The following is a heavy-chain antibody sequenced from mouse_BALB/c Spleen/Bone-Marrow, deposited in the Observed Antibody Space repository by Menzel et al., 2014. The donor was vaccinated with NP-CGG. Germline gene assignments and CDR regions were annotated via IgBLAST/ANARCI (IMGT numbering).Heavy chain of an antibody. J-gene: IGHJ4*01. CDR3: ARRSQGYAMDY. CDR2: IWAGGST. Sequence: VKLVESGPGLVAPSQSLSITCTVSGFSLTSYGVHWVRQPPGKGLEWLGVIWAGGSTNYNSALMSRLSISKDNSKSQVFLKMNSLQTDDTAMYYCARRSQGYAMDYWGQRTSVTVSS. D-gene: IGHD3-2*02. CDR1: GFSLTSYG. V-gene: IGHV2-9*02.